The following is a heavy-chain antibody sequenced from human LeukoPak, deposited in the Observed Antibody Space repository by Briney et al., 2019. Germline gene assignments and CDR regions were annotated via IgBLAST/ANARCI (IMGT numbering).Heavy chain of an antibody. V-gene: IGHV4-4*07. J-gene: IGHJ4*02. Sequence: PSETLSLTCTVSGGSISSYYWSWIRQPAGKGLEWIGSIFYTGSAYYNPSLKSRVTISLGTSKNQFSLKLSSVTAADTAVYYCARDSSGYYGYWGQGTLVTVSS. CDR2: IFYTGSA. CDR1: GGSISSYY. D-gene: IGHD3-22*01. CDR3: ARDSSGYYGY.